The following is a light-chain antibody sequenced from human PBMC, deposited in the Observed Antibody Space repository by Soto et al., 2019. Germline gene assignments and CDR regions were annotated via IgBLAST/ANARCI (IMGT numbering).Light chain of an antibody. CDR2: GAS. V-gene: IGKV3D-20*02. Sequence: EIVLTQSPGTLSLSPGERATLSCRASQSVSSSYVAWYQQKPGQAPRLLIYGASTRATDMPGRFSGRGAGAEFTLTISSLQSEDFAVYYCQQRSKWRTFGQGTKVDIK. CDR3: QQRSKWRT. J-gene: IGKJ1*01. CDR1: QSVSSSY.